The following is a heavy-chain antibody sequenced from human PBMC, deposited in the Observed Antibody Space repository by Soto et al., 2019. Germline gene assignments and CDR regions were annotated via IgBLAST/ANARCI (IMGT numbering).Heavy chain of an antibody. CDR2: IWYDGSNK. D-gene: IGHD3-3*01. Sequence: QVQLVESGGGVVQPGRSLRLSCAASGFTFSSYGMHWVRQAPGKGLEWVAVIWYDGSNKYYADSVKGRFTISRDNSKNTLYLKMNILRAEDTAVYYCARARRSVASGYYTNRFPYYYYYMDVWGKGTTVTVSS. CDR1: GFTFSSYG. V-gene: IGHV3-33*01. CDR3: ARARRSVASGYYTNRFPYYYYYMDV. J-gene: IGHJ6*03.